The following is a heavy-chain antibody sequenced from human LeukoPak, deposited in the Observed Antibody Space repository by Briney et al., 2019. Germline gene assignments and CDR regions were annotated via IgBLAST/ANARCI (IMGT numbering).Heavy chain of an antibody. V-gene: IGHV1-8*01. CDR2: MNPNTGNT. Sequence: ASVRASCKGFRYTFTSYDINWVRQAPGQGLEWMGWMNPNTGNTGYAPKFQGRVSMTRDTSISTAFLELSGLRSDDTAVYYCARLSQTPDYYGGGGYFYLGYWGQGTRVTVSS. CDR1: RYTFTSYD. CDR3: ARLSQTPDYYGGGGYFYLGY. D-gene: IGHD3-10*01. J-gene: IGHJ4*02.